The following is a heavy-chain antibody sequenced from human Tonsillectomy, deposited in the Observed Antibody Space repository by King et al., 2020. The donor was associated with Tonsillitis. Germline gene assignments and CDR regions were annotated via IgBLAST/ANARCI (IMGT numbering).Heavy chain of an antibody. CDR1: GFPFNLYW. D-gene: IGHD4-17*01. J-gene: IGHJ4*02. CDR2: INNDGSST. Sequence: VQLVESGGGLVQPGGSLRLSCAASGFPFNLYWMHWVRQAPGKGLVWVSRINNDGSSTNYADSVRGRFTISRDNGKNTHYLQMDSLRAEDTAGYYCASDHYGYYYFDMWGQGTLVSVSS. V-gene: IGHV3-74*01. CDR3: ASDHYGYYYFDM.